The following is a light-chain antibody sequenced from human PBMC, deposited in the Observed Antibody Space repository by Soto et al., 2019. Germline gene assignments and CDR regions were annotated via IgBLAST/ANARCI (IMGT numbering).Light chain of an antibody. V-gene: IGKV3-20*01. J-gene: IGKJ2*01. Sequence: EIVLTQSPGTLSLSPGERATLSCRASQSVRNVYLAWYQQKPGQAPRRLIYDASSRATGIPDRFSGSGSGKDFTLTINRLEPEDFAVYYWQQSGSSPRTFGQGTKLEIK. CDR2: DAS. CDR3: QQSGSSPRT. CDR1: QSVRNVY.